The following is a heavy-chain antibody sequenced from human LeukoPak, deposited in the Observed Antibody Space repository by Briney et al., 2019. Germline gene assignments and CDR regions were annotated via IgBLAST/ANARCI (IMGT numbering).Heavy chain of an antibody. D-gene: IGHD3-10*01. CDR1: GFTFSSYA. V-gene: IGHV3-23*01. CDR2: ISGSGGST. Sequence: GGSLRLSCAASGFTFSSYAMSWVRQAPGKGLEWLSAISGSGGSTYYADSVKGRFTISRDNSKNTLYLQMNSLRAEDTAVYYCAKDPQTYYYGSGSPDYWGQGTLVTVSS. CDR3: AKDPQTYYYGSGSPDY. J-gene: IGHJ4*02.